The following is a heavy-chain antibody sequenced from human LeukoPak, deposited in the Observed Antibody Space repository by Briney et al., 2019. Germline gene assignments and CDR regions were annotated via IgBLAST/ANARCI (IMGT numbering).Heavy chain of an antibody. J-gene: IGHJ6*02. D-gene: IGHD4-17*01. Sequence: SETLSLTCTVSGCSISYYYWSWIRQSPGKGLEWIGYIYYSGTTNYNPSLKSRVTISVDTSKNQFSLQLRPVTAADTAVYYCAREDPQTTVPEGMDVWGQGTTVTVSS. CDR2: IYYSGTT. V-gene: IGHV4-59*01. CDR3: AREDPQTTVPEGMDV. CDR1: GCSISYYY.